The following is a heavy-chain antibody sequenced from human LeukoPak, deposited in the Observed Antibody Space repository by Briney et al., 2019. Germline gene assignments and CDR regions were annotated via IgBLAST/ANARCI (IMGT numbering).Heavy chain of an antibody. V-gene: IGHV1-2*02. CDR3: ARERSSSYNWFDP. CDR2: INPNSGGT. D-gene: IGHD6-13*01. Sequence: ASVKVSCKASGYTFTGYYMHWVRQAPGQGVEWMGWINPNSGGTNYAQKFQGRVTMTRDTSISTAYMELSRLRSDDTAVYYCARERSSSYNWFDPWGQGTLVTVSS. CDR1: GYTFTGYY. J-gene: IGHJ5*02.